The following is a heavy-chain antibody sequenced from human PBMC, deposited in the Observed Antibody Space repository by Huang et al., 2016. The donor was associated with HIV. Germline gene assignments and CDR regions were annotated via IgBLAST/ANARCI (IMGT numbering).Heavy chain of an antibody. V-gene: IGHV2-5*02. Sequence: QITLKESGPTLVKPTQTLTLTCTVSGLSLSTNGVGVGWIRQPPGKALEWLALIYWDEDKRYRPAVRSRLTITKDTAKNQVVLTMTDMDPVDTATYYCVHRGYYDGTSYNVPLFDYWGQGSLVTVSS. D-gene: IGHD3-16*01. CDR3: VHRGYYDGTSYNVPLFDY. CDR1: GLSLSTNGVG. CDR2: IYWDEDK. J-gene: IGHJ4*02.